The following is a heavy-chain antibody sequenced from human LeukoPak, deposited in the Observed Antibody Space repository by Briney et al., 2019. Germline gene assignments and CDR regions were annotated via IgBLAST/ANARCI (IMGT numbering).Heavy chain of an antibody. D-gene: IGHD4-17*01. V-gene: IGHV4-59*01. CDR3: ARDYGYGLQYFDY. CDR1: GGSISSYY. CDR2: IYYSGST. Sequence: SETLSLTCTVSGGSISSYYWSWIRQPPGEGLEWIGYIYYSGSTNYNPSLKSRVTISVDTSKNQFSLKLSSVTAADTAVYYCARDYGYGLQYFDYWGQGTLVTVSS. J-gene: IGHJ4*02.